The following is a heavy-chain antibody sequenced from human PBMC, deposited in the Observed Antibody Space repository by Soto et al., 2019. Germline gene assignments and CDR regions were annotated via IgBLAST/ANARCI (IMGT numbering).Heavy chain of an antibody. CDR3: ARWYGGSLDY. J-gene: IGHJ4*02. V-gene: IGHV4-61*08. CDR1: GGSITGGAYY. CDR2: IYYSGST. D-gene: IGHD4-17*01. Sequence: SETLSLTCKASGGSITGGAYYWSWIRQHPGKGLEWIGYIYYSGSTYYNPSLKSRVTISVDTSKNQFSLKLSSVTAADTAVYYCARWYGGSLDYWGQGALVTVSS.